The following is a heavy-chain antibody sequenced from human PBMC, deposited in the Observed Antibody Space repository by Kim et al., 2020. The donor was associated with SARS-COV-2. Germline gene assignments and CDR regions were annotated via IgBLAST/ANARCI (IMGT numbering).Heavy chain of an antibody. CDR2: FDPEDGET. J-gene: IGHJ5*02. CDR3: ATDPPGVDTAMVTGGFWFDP. D-gene: IGHD5-18*01. CDR1: GYTLTELS. Sequence: ASVKVSCKVSGYTLTELSMHWVRQAPGKGLEWMGGFDPEDGETIYAQKFQGRVTMTEDTSTDTAYMELSSLRSEDTAVYYCATDPPGVDTAMVTGGFWFDPWGQGTLVTVSS. V-gene: IGHV1-24*01.